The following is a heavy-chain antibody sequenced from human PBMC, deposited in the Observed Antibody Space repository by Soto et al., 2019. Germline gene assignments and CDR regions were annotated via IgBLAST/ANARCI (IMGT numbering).Heavy chain of an antibody. D-gene: IGHD2-21*01. Sequence: QVQLVQSGAEVKKPGSSVRVACKTSGDIFNRYTISWVRQAPGLGLEWMGRIIPVVGGPNYAEKFRXRXXITADNATTSVYLEVRSLRSDDTATYYCARAEGGGGSWYAAWGQGTLVTVSS. CDR1: GDIFNRYT. V-gene: IGHV1-69*02. J-gene: IGHJ5*02. CDR2: IIPVVGGP. CDR3: ARAEGGGGSWYAA.